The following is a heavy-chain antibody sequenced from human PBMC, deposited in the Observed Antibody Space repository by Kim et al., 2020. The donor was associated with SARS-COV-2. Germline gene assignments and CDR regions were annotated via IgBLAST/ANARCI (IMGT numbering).Heavy chain of an antibody. D-gene: IGHD6-19*01. CDR1: GGSISSYY. CDR3: ARGKSSGWYYHY. J-gene: IGHJ4*02. CDR2: IYYSGST. V-gene: IGHV4-59*01. Sequence: SETLSLTCTVSGGSISSYYWSWIRQPPGKGLEWIGYIYYSGSTNYNPSLKSRVTISVDTSKNQFSLKLSSVTAADTAVYYCARGKSSGWYYHYWGRGTLVTVSS.